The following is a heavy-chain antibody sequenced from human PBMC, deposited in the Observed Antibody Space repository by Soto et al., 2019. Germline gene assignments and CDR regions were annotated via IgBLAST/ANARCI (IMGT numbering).Heavy chain of an antibody. CDR1: GGSISGYY. Sequence: QVQLQESGPGLVRPSETLSLTCTVSGGSISGYYWSWIRQPPGKGLEWIGYIYYSGTTSYNPSLNRRVTMSGDTSKTQFSLKVNSVTAADTAVYYCARESYYGSGATVVAYWGQGTLVTVSS. D-gene: IGHD3-10*01. CDR3: ARESYYGSGATVVAY. CDR2: IYYSGTT. V-gene: IGHV4-59*01. J-gene: IGHJ4*02.